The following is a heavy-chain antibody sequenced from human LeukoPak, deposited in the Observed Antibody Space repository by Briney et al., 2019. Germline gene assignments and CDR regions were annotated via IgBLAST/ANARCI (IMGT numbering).Heavy chain of an antibody. CDR3: AKTWAFVSAHFFDS. Sequence: GGSLRLSCAASGFTFSTYAMAWVRQAPGKGLEWVSAIGDTTYYADSVKGRFTISRDNSKNTLYLQMNNLGADDAAFYYCAKTWAFVSAHFFDSWGQGTLVTVSS. V-gene: IGHV3-23*01. CDR2: IGDTT. D-gene: IGHD2/OR15-2a*01. CDR1: GFTFSTYA. J-gene: IGHJ4*02.